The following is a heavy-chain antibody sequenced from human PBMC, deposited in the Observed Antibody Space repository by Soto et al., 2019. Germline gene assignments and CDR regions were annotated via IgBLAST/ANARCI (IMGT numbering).Heavy chain of an antibody. J-gene: IGHJ5*02. CDR2: IYSGGST. CDR3: ARVRLHDGWFDP. CDR1: GFTVSSNY. V-gene: IGHV3-66*01. Sequence: GGSLRLSCAASGFTVSSNYMSWVRQAPGKGLEWVSVIYSGGSTYYADSVKGRFTISRDNSKNTLYLQMNSLRAEDTAVYYCARVRLHDGWFDPWGQGTLVTVSS. D-gene: IGHD4-4*01.